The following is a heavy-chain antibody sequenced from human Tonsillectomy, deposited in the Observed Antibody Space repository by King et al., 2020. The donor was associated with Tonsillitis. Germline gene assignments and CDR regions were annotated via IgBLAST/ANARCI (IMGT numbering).Heavy chain of an antibody. V-gene: IGHV4-59*01. CDR2: IYYSGST. J-gene: IGHJ5*02. CDR3: AGGGGIAAAGTSLWGYYDSSGYYYNWFDP. D-gene: IGHD3-22*01. Sequence: VQLQESGPGLVKPSETLSLTCTVSGGSISSYYWSWIRQPPGKGLEWIGYIYYSGSTNYNPSLKSRVTISVDTSKNQFSLKLSSVTAADTAVYYCAGGGGIAAAGTSLWGYYDSSGYYYNWFDPWGQGTLVTVSS. CDR1: GGSISSYY.